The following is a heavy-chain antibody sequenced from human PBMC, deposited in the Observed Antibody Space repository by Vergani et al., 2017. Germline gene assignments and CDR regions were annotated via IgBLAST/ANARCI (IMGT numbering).Heavy chain of an antibody. CDR2: ICYGGSNK. Sequence: QVQLVESGGGVVQPGRSLRLSCAASGFTFSSYGMHWVRQAPGKGLEWVAVICYGGSNKYYADSVKGRFTISRDNSKNTLYLQMNSLRAEDTAVYYCAKMRTPAPHAFDIWRQGTMVTVSS. CDR3: AKMRTPAPHAFDI. V-gene: IGHV3-33*06. CDR1: GFTFSSYG. J-gene: IGHJ3*02.